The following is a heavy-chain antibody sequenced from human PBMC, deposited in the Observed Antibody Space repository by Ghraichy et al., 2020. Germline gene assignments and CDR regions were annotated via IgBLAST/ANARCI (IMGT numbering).Heavy chain of an antibody. J-gene: IGHJ4*02. D-gene: IGHD3-16*01. V-gene: IGHV3-7*03. CDR1: GFTFSRYW. CDR3: ARQGFGVPFDY. CDR2: IKHDSSEK. Sequence: GGSLRLSCAASGFTFSRYWMTWVRQAPGKGLEWVANIKHDSSEKYYVDSVKGRFTISRDDAKNTLFLQMNSLRAEDTALYYCARQGFGVPFDYGGQGTLGTVSS.